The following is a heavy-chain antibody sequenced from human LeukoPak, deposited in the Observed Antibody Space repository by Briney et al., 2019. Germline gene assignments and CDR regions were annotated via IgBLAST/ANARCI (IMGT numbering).Heavy chain of an antibody. Sequence: ASLKVSSKASGYTFTSYEINCGGQATGQGLEWMAWMNPNSGNTGYSQKFQGGVSMTRKTSISTAYMELSSMRSEDTAVYYCARSYVGANDYWGQGTLVTVSS. D-gene: IGHD1-26*01. CDR1: GYTFTSYE. CDR2: MNPNSGNT. J-gene: IGHJ4*02. CDR3: ARSYVGANDY. V-gene: IGHV1-8*01.